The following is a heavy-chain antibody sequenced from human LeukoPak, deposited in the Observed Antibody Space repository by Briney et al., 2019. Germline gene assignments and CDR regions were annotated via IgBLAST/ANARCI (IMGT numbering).Heavy chain of an antibody. J-gene: IGHJ6*03. D-gene: IGHD1-26*01. CDR1: GFTLSSYA. V-gene: IGHV3-30*04. Sequence: GRSLRLSCAASGFTLSSYAMHWVRQAPGKGLEWVAVISYDGSNKYYADSVKGRFTISRDNSKNTLYLQMNSLRAEDTAVYYCAREVGSSYYYYYYYMDVWGKGTTVTVSS. CDR2: ISYDGSNK. CDR3: AREVGSSYYYYYYYMDV.